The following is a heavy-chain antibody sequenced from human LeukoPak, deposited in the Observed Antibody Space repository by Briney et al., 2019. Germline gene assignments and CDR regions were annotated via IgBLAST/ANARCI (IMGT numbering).Heavy chain of an antibody. D-gene: IGHD3-16*01. CDR3: ARDRFIPDV. CDR1: GFTFSSYG. CDR2: ISYDGSNK. V-gene: IGHV3-30*03. Sequence: GGSLRLSCAASGFTFSSYGMHWVRQAPGKGLEWVAVISYDGSNKYYADSVKGRFTISRDNSKNTLYLQMNSLRPEDTAVYYCARDRFIPDVWGKGTTVTVSS. J-gene: IGHJ6*04.